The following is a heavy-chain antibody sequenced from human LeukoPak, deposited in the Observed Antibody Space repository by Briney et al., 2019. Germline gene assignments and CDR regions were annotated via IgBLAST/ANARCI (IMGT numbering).Heavy chain of an antibody. CDR2: IYHSGST. V-gene: IGHV4-4*02. D-gene: IGHD3-10*01. J-gene: IGHJ4*02. CDR3: ARGLWFGEKGPFDY. CDR1: GGSISSSNW. Sequence: SETLSLTCAVSGGSISSSNWWSWVRQPPGKGLGWIGEIYHSGSTDYNPSPKSRVTISVDKSKNQFSLKLSSVTAADTAVYYCARGLWFGEKGPFDYWGQGTLVTVSS.